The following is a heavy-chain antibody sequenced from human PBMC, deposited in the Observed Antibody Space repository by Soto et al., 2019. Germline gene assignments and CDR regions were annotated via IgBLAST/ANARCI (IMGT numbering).Heavy chain of an antibody. CDR1: WGVISSGGYS. CDR2: IYHSGST. V-gene: IGHV4-30-2*01. Sequence: PSGTLSLTCAFSWGVISSGGYSCSWTRQPPGKGLEWIGYIYHSGSTYYNPSLKSRVTIPVDRSKNQFSLKLSSVTAADTAVYYCARASTTVTTLDYWGQGTLVTVSS. D-gene: IGHD4-17*01. CDR3: ARASTTVTTLDY. J-gene: IGHJ4*02.